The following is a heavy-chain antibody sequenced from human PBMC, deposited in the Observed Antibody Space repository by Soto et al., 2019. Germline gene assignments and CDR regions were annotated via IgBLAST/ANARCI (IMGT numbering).Heavy chain of an antibody. D-gene: IGHD1-26*01. Sequence: GASVKVSCKASGYTFTGYYIHWVREAPGQGLEWMGWISAYNGNTNYAQKLQGRVTMTTDTSTSTAYMELRSLRSDDTAVYYCARGRRELLADAFDIWGQGTMVTVSS. V-gene: IGHV1-18*04. CDR3: ARGRRELLADAFDI. J-gene: IGHJ3*02. CDR2: ISAYNGNT. CDR1: GYTFTGYY.